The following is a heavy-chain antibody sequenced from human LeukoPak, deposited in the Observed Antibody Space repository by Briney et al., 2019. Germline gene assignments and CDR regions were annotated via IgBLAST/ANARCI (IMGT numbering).Heavy chain of an antibody. D-gene: IGHD6-19*01. V-gene: IGHV3-48*03. CDR1: GFTFSSYG. J-gene: IGHJ6*04. CDR3: ARDEGSGWSPGYYYYGMDV. Sequence: PGGSLRLSCAASGFTFSSYGMNWVRQAPGKGLEWVSYISSSGSTIYYADSVKGRFTISRDNAKNSLYLQMNSLRAEDTAVYYCARDEGSGWSPGYYYYGMDVWGKGTTVTVSS. CDR2: ISSSGSTI.